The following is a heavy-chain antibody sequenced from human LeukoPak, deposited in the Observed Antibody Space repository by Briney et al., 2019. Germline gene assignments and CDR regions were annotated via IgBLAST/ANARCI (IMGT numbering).Heavy chain of an antibody. Sequence: VKVSCKASGYTFTGYYMHWVRQAPGQGLEWMGWISAYNGNTNYAQKLQGRVTITRDESTSTVYMELRSLTSGDTAVYYCARDGYVSYDAFNIWGQGTMVTVSS. CDR2: ISAYNGNT. V-gene: IGHV1-18*04. D-gene: IGHD3-22*01. CDR3: ARDGYVSYDAFNI. J-gene: IGHJ3*02. CDR1: GYTFTGYY.